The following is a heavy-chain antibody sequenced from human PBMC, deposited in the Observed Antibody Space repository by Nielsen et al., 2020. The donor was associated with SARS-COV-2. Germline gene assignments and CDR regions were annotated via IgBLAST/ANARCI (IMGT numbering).Heavy chain of an antibody. CDR3: ARDPNKHYDFWRGMPYYDY. J-gene: IGHJ4*02. CDR2: INPSSGRT. V-gene: IGHV1-46*01. Sequence: ASVKVSCKASGYTFTTYYMHWVRQAIGQGLEWMGIINPSSGRTTYAEKFQGRVTMTSDTATSTVYMELSSLRSDDTAVYYCARDPNKHYDFWRGMPYYDYWGQGTLVTVSS. CDR1: GYTFTTYY. D-gene: IGHD3-3*01.